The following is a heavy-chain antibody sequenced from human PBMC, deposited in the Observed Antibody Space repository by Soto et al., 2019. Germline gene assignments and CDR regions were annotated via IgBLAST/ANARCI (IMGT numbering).Heavy chain of an antibody. CDR1: GGSISSGGYY. Sequence: QVQLQESGPGLAKPSQTLSLTCTVSGGSISSGGYYWSWIRQHPGKGLEWIGYIYYSGSTYYNPSLQSRVTISVDTSKTQFSLKLSSVTAADTAVYYCARVGGINWFDPWGQGTLVTVSS. J-gene: IGHJ5*02. D-gene: IGHD3-16*01. CDR2: IYYSGST. V-gene: IGHV4-31*03. CDR3: ARVGGINWFDP.